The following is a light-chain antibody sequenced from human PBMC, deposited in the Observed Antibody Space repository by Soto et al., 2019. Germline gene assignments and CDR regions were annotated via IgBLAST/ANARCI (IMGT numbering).Light chain of an antibody. CDR1: QTVDTNY. V-gene: IGKV3-20*01. CDR2: GAS. J-gene: IGKJ1*01. CDR3: QQYATSQWT. Sequence: EIVLTQSPGTLSLSPGERATLSCRASQTVDTNYLAWYQQIPGQAPRLLIYGASTRATGIPDRFSGSGSGTDFTLTISRLDPEDSAVYYCQQYATSQWTFGQGTKVESK.